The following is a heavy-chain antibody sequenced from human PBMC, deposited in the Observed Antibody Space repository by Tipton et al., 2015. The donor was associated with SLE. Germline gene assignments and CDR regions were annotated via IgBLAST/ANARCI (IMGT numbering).Heavy chain of an antibody. CDR2: IYYSGST. CDR3: ARGAGGGEY. CDR1: GGSISSDNYC. V-gene: IGHV4-31*02. D-gene: IGHD2-8*02. J-gene: IGHJ4*02. Sequence: LRLSCSVSGGSISSDNYCWTWIRQHPGKGLEWIGYIYYSGSTYYNPSLKSRVTISVDTSKNQFSLKLSSVTAADTAVYYCARGAGGGEYWGQGTLVTVSS.